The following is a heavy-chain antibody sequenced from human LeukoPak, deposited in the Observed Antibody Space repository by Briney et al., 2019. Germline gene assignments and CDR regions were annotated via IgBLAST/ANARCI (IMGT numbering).Heavy chain of an antibody. J-gene: IGHJ4*02. V-gene: IGHV4-4*07. CDR1: GGSISSYY. Sequence: KPSETLSLTCTVSGGSISSYYWSWIRQPAGKGLEWIGRIYTSGSTNYNPSLKSRVTISVDTSKNQFSLKLSSVTAADTAVYYCARGWYSSAHYYFDYWGQGTLVTVSS. D-gene: IGHD6-19*01. CDR3: ARGWYSSAHYYFDY. CDR2: IYTSGST.